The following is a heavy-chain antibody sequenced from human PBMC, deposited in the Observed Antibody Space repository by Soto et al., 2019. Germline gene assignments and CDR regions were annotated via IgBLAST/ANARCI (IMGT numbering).Heavy chain of an antibody. CDR2: INAGNGNT. J-gene: IGHJ2*01. V-gene: IGHV1-3*01. Sequence: SVKVSCKASGYTFTSYAMLWVRQAPGQRLEWMGWINAGNGNTKYSQKFQGRVTITRDTSASTAYMELSSLRSEDTAVYYCARGGSLYWYFDLWGRGTLVTVSS. CDR3: ARGGSLYWYFDL. CDR1: GYTFTSYA. D-gene: IGHD1-26*01.